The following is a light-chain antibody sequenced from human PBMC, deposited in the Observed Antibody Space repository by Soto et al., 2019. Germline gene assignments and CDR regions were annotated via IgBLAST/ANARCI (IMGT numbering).Light chain of an antibody. Sequence: IVLTQSPGTLSLPPGERATLSCRASQSVSSSYLAWYQQKPGQAPRLLIYGAFNRATGIPARFSGSGSGTDFTLTISSLEPEDSAIYYCQQRNIWPPVTFGQGTRLEI. J-gene: IGKJ5*01. CDR1: QSVSSSY. V-gene: IGKV3-11*01. CDR3: QQRNIWPPVT. CDR2: GAF.